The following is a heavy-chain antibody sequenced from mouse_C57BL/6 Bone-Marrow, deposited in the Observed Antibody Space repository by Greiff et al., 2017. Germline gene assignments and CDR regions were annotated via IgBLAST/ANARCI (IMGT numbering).Heavy chain of an antibody. CDR2: INPNYGTT. J-gene: IGHJ4*01. V-gene: IGHV1-39*01. Sequence: EVKLQESGPELVKPGASVKISCKASGYSFTDYNMNWVKQSNGKSLEWIGVINPNYGTTSYNQKFKGKATLTVDQSSSTAYMQLNSLTSEDSAFYNSARGYDNAYAMDYWGEGTSVTASS. D-gene: IGHD2-4*01. CDR3: ARGYDNAYAMDY. CDR1: GYSFTDYN.